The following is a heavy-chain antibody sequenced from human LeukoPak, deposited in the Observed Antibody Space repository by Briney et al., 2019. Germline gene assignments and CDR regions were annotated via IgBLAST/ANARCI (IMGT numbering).Heavy chain of an antibody. J-gene: IGHJ4*02. CDR3: ARLYGRYSGTYQDY. Sequence: ASVKVSCKASGYTFTSYYMHWVRQAPGQGFEWMGMISPTGGNTNYAQNFQGRVTMTRDTSTTTVYMELSSLRSEDTAVYYCARLYGRYSGTYQDYWGQGTLVTVSS. CDR2: ISPTGGNT. V-gene: IGHV1-46*01. D-gene: IGHD1-26*01. CDR1: GYTFTSYY.